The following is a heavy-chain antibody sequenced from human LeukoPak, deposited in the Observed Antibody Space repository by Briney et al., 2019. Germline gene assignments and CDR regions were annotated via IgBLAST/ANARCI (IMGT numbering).Heavy chain of an antibody. J-gene: IGHJ4*02. D-gene: IGHD3-22*01. Sequence: PSETLSLTCTVSSGSISSYYWSWIRQPPGKGLEWIGYIYYSGSTNYNPSLKSRVTISVDTSKNQFSLKLSSVTAADTAVYYCARGVSDYDSNGPSGYWGQGTLVTVSS. V-gene: IGHV4-59*01. CDR1: SGSISSYY. CDR3: ARGVSDYDSNGPSGY. CDR2: IYYSGST.